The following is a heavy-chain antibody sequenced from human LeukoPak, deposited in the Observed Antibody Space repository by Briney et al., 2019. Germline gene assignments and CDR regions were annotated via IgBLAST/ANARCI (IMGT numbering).Heavy chain of an antibody. Sequence: KPSETLSLTCAVYGGSFSGYYWSWIRQPPGKGLEWIGEINHSGSTNYNPSLKSRVTKLVDTSKNQFSLKLSSVTAADTAVYYCARVPWAVAGTTRPAYYYYGMDVWGKGTTVTVSS. CDR1: GGSFSGYY. V-gene: IGHV4-34*01. CDR3: ARVPWAVAGTTRPAYYYYGMDV. CDR2: INHSGST. D-gene: IGHD6-19*01. J-gene: IGHJ6*04.